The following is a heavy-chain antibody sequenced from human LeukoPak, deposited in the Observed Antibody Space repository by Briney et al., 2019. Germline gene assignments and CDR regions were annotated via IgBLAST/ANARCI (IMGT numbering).Heavy chain of an antibody. J-gene: IGHJ6*02. D-gene: IGHD2-2*01. Sequence: GGSLRLSCAASGFTFSNYAMSWVRQAPGKGLEWVSAISGSGGTTYYADSAKGRFTISRDNSKNTLYLQMNSLRAEDTALYYCARYCSSNSCPSSAYYGMDVWGQGTTVTVSS. CDR1: GFTFSNYA. CDR3: ARYCSSNSCPSSAYYGMDV. V-gene: IGHV3-23*01. CDR2: ISGSGGTT.